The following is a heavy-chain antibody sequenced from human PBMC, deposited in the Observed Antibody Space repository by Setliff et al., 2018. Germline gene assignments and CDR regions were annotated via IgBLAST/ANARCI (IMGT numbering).Heavy chain of an antibody. Sequence: SVKVSCKASGGTFSSYAISWVRQAPGQGLEWMGGIIPIFGTANYAQKFQGRVTITADESTNTAYMELSSLSSEDTAVYYCARVFGSSSSPYNYYYYMDVWGKGTTVTVSS. CDR3: ARVFGSSSSPYNYYYYMDV. CDR1: GGTFSSYA. D-gene: IGHD6-6*01. CDR2: IIPIFGTA. V-gene: IGHV1-69*13. J-gene: IGHJ6*03.